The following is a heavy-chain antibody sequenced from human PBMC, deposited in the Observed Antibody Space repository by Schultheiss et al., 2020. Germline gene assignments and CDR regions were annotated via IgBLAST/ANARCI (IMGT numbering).Heavy chain of an antibody. D-gene: IGHD2-21*02. CDR3: ASWSTPYCGGDCYSGLVDY. CDR2: IHYSGST. V-gene: IGHV4-59*12. J-gene: IGHJ6*02. Sequence: PGKGLEWIGYIHYSGSTNYNPSLKSRVTISVDTSKNQFSLKLSSVTAADTAVYYCASWSTPYCGGDCYSGLVDYWGQGTTVTVSS.